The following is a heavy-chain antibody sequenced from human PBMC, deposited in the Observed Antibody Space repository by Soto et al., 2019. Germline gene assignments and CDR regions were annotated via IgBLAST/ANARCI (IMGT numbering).Heavy chain of an antibody. J-gene: IGHJ4*02. CDR3: ARDDSGFSGSHYIDYFNY. CDR1: GYSFTSYW. Sequence: GESLKISCKGSGYSFTSYWIGWVRQAPGQRLEWMGWINGGNGNTYYSKHFQGRVTFTRDTSAGTVYMQLSSLTSEDTAVYYFARDDSGFSGSHYIDYFNYWGQGALVTVSS. V-gene: IGHV1-3*01. CDR2: INGGNGNT. D-gene: IGHD1-26*01.